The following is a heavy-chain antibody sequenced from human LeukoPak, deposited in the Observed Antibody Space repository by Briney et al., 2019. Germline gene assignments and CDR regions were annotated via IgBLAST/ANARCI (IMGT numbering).Heavy chain of an antibody. J-gene: IGHJ4*02. CDR1: GFPFSSYV. CDR3: AKDMDDHGDFLFHY. CDR2: ITPTGDGS. D-gene: IGHD4-17*01. V-gene: IGHV3-23*01. Sequence: GGSLRITCADSGFPFSSYVMSWVRQAPGKGLEWVSGITPTGDGSYYADSVEGRFTVSRDNSRNTLYLQMESLRAEDTAVYYCAKDMDDHGDFLFHYWGRGTLVTVSS.